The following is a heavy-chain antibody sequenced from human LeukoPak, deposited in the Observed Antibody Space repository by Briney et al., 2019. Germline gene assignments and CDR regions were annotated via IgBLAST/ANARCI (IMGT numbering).Heavy chain of an antibody. Sequence: GASVKVSCKASGYTFTSYDINWVRQAPGQGLEWMGRINPNSGGTNYAQKFQGRVTMTRDTSISTAYMELSRLRSDDTAVYYCARVPRIAAAGKNWFDPWGQGTLVTVSS. CDR3: ARVPRIAAAGKNWFDP. J-gene: IGHJ5*02. CDR2: INPNSGGT. V-gene: IGHV1-2*06. CDR1: GYTFTSYD. D-gene: IGHD6-13*01.